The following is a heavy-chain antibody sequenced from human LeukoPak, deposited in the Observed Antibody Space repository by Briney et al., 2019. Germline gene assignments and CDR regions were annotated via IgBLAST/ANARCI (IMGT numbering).Heavy chain of an antibody. CDR1: GFTFSRFY. V-gene: IGHV3-7*01. D-gene: IGHD1-14*01. CDR2: IKQDGNKK. Sequence: PGGSLRLSCVASGFTFSRFYMTWVRQGPGKGLEWVANIKQDGNKKHYVDSVKGRFTISRDNAKNLLFLQMNSLRVEDTGYYFCARDTLTVNDYWGQGALVPVSS. CDR3: ARDTLTVNDY. J-gene: IGHJ4*02.